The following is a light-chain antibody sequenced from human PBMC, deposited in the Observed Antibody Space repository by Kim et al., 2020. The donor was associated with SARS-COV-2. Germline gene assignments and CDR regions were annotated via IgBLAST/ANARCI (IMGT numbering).Light chain of an antibody. CDR3: SSYTNTNTVI. CDR1: SSDVGRYNR. V-gene: IGLV2-18*02. Sequence: GQSVTISCSGTSSDVGRYNRVSWYQQPPGTAPKVIIYEVRSRPSGVPDRFSGSKSGNTASLTISGLQSEDEAHYYCSSYTNTNTVIFGGGTQLTVL. CDR2: EVR. J-gene: IGLJ2*01.